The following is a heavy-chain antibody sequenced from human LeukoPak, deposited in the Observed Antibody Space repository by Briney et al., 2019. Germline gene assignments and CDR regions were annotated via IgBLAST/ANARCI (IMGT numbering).Heavy chain of an antibody. CDR2: IYYSGST. V-gene: IGHV4-39*07. J-gene: IGHJ4*02. Sequence: SETLSLTCAVSGGSISSNSYYWGWIRQPPGKGLEWIGSIYYSGSTNYNPSLKSRVTISVDTSKNQFSLKLSSVTAADTAVYYCARSNRFDYWGQGTLVTVSS. CDR3: ARSNRFDY. D-gene: IGHD4-11*01. CDR1: GGSISSNSYY.